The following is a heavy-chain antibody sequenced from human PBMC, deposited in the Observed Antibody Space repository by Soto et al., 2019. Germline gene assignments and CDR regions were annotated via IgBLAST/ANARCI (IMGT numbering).Heavy chain of an antibody. V-gene: IGHV1-3*01. D-gene: IGHD3-10*01. CDR1: GYTFTSYG. CDR3: ASVYSGSGSYYMPKPFNY. J-gene: IGHJ4*02. CDR2: INVGNGNT. Sequence: GASVKVSCKASGYTFTSYGMHWVRQAPGQRLEWMGWINVGNGNTKYSQKFQGRVTITRDTSASTAYMELSSLRSEDTAVYYCASVYSGSGSYYMPKPFNYWGQGTLVTVSS.